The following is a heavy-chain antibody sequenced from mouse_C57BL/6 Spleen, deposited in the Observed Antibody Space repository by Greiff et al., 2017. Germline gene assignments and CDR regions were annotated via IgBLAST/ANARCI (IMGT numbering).Heavy chain of an antibody. CDR2: IYPGGGYT. CDR1: GYTFTNYW. V-gene: IGHV1-63*01. Sequence: VQLKESGAELVRPGTSVKMSCKASGYTFTNYWIGWAKQRPGHGLEWIGDIYPGGGYTNYNEKFKGKATLTADKSSSTAYMQFSSLTSEDSAIYYCARWDTTVALDYWGQGTTLTVSS. CDR3: ARWDTTVALDY. D-gene: IGHD1-1*01. J-gene: IGHJ2*01.